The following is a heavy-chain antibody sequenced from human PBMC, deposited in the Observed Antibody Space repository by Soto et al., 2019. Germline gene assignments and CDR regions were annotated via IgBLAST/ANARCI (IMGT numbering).Heavy chain of an antibody. Sequence: GGSLRLSCAASGFPFSSYARRWVRQDTGKGLEWVSAISGGGGSAFYADSVKGRFTISRDNSKNTLYLQMNSLRAEDTAVYFCAKGAGYSSSWLSPSFDYWGQGTLVTVSS. CDR2: ISGGGGSA. J-gene: IGHJ4*02. CDR1: GFPFSSYA. V-gene: IGHV3-23*01. CDR3: AKGAGYSSSWLSPSFDY. D-gene: IGHD6-13*01.